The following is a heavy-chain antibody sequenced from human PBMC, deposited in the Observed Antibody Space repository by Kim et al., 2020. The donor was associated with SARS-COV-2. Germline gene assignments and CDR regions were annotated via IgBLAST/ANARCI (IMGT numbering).Heavy chain of an antibody. CDR1: GDSVSSNSAA. D-gene: IGHD6-19*01. Sequence: SQTLSLTCAISGDSVSSNSAAWNWIRQSPSRGLEWLGRTYYRSKWYNDYAVSVKSRITINPDTSKNQFSLQLNSVTPEDTAVYYCARTSSGYSSGWHNRYGEEFDYWGQGTLVTVSS. J-gene: IGHJ4*02. CDR2: TYYRSKWYN. CDR3: ARTSSGYSSGWHNRYGEEFDY. V-gene: IGHV6-1*01.